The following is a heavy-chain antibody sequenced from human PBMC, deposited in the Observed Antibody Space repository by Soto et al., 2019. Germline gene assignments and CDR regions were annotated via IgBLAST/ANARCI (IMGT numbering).Heavy chain of an antibody. J-gene: IGHJ4*02. Sequence: QVQLQQWGAGLLKPSETLSLTCAVYGGSFSGYYWSWIRQPPGKGLEWIGEINHSGSTNYNSSLKSRVTISVDTSKNQFSLKLSSVTAADTAVYYCARNTASRYSSGWYVVGYWGQGTLVTVSS. CDR3: ARNTASRYSSGWYVVGY. CDR1: GGSFSGYY. V-gene: IGHV4-34*01. CDR2: INHSGST. D-gene: IGHD6-19*01.